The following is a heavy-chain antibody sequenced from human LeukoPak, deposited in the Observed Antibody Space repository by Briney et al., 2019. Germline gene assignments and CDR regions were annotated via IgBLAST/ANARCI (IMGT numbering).Heavy chain of an antibody. D-gene: IGHD4-11*01. Sequence: PGGSLRLSCAASGFSLSNYWMAWVRQAPGKGLEWVANIKEDGSEQNYVDSVRGRFTVSRDKVANSMYLQMSRLRTNDTAVYFCARSKDRSWPFDSWGKGTLVAVS. J-gene: IGHJ4*02. CDR2: IKEDGSEQ. V-gene: IGHV3-7*01. CDR1: GFSLSNYW. CDR3: ARSKDRSWPFDS.